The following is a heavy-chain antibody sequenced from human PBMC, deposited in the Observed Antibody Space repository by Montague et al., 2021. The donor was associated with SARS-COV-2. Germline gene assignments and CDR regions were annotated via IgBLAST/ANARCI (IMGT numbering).Heavy chain of an antibody. J-gene: IGHJ6*03. V-gene: IGHV4-34*01. CDR1: GGSFSGYY. CDR2: INHSGST. Sequence: SETLSLTCAVYGGSFSGYYWSWIRQPPGKGLEWIGEINHSGSTNYNPSLKSRVTISMDTSKNQFSLKLSSVTAADTAVYYCARGVRQLGVRYYYYYIDVWDKGTTFTVSS. D-gene: IGHD6-6*01. CDR3: ARGVRQLGVRYYYYYIDV.